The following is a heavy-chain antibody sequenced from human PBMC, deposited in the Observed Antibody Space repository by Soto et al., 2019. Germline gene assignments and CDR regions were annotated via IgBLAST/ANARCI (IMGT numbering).Heavy chain of an antibody. J-gene: IGHJ4*02. V-gene: IGHV3-33*01. CDR1: GFTFSSYG. D-gene: IGHD3-10*01. CDR2: IWYDGSNK. CDR3: AYTYYYGSGSQTFDY. Sequence: GGSLRLSCAASGFTFSSYGXXWVXQAPGKGLEWVAVIWYDGSNKYYADSVKGRFTISRDNSKNTLYLQMNSLRAEDTAVYYCAYTYYYGSGSQTFDYWGQGTLVTVSS.